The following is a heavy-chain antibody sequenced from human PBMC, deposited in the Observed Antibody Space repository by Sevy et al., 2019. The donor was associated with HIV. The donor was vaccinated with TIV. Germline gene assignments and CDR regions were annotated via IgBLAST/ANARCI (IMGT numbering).Heavy chain of an antibody. Sequence: SETLSLTCTVSGASISTSSYYWGWIRQPPGKGLEWIGNIYYSGGTYYNPSLMSRVTMSVDTSKNQFSLNLRSVTAADTAVYWCARLFNYGEIPIDYWGQGTLVTVSS. CDR2: IYYSGGT. J-gene: IGHJ4*02. CDR3: ARLFNYGEIPIDY. D-gene: IGHD4-17*01. CDR1: GASISTSSYY. V-gene: IGHV4-39*01.